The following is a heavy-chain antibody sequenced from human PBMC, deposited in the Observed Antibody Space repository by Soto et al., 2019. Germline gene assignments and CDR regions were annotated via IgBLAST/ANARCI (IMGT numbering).Heavy chain of an antibody. Sequence: QLQLQESGPGLVKPSETLSLTCTVSGGSINSRNYYWAWVRQHPGKGLEWIGNIYYSGDTYYRPSLRSRLTSSVDTSTNQFSLKLSYLTAADTAMYYCASLQVPGNFDYWGQGNLVIVSS. CDR2: IYYSGDT. D-gene: IGHD6-13*01. J-gene: IGHJ4*02. V-gene: IGHV4-39*01. CDR3: ASLQVPGNFDY. CDR1: GGSINSRNYY.